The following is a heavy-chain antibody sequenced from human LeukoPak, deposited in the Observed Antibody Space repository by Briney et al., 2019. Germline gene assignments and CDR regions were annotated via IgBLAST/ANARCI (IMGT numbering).Heavy chain of an antibody. CDR1: GFTFFTYA. Sequence: GGSLRLSCAASGFTFFTYAMSWVRQTPGKGLEWVSAISGSGDSTYYADSVKGRFTISRDNAKNSLYLQMNSLRAEDTAVYYCARDGAAAGTITPFDYWGQGTLVTVSS. CDR2: ISGSGDST. J-gene: IGHJ4*02. D-gene: IGHD6-13*01. CDR3: ARDGAAAGTITPFDY. V-gene: IGHV3-23*01.